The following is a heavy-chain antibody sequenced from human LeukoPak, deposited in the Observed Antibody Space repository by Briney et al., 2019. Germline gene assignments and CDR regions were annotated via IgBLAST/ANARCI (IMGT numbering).Heavy chain of an antibody. CDR1: GFILSRYS. J-gene: IGHJ4*02. V-gene: IGHV3-21*04. CDR2: VSTSSSYI. Sequence: PGGSLRLSCAASGFILSRYSMNWVRQAPGKGLEWVSSVSTSSSYIYYADSVKGRFTISRDNAKNSLYLQMNSLRAEDTAVYYCAREPNTAMGSSYYFDYWGQGTLVTVSS. CDR3: AREPNTAMGSSYYFDY. D-gene: IGHD5-18*01.